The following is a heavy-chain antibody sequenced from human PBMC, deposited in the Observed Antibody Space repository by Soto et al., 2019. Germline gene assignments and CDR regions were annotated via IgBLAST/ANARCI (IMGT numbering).Heavy chain of an antibody. CDR2: INPNSGGT. CDR3: ARVPRTQEFDY. J-gene: IGHJ4*02. CDR1: GYTFTGYY. V-gene: IGHV1-2*04. Sequence: ASVKVSCKASGYTFTGYYMHWVRQAPGQGLEWMGWINPNSGGTNYAQKFQGWVTMTRDTSMSTAYMELSRLRSDGTAVYYCARVPRTQEFDYWGQGTLVTVSS.